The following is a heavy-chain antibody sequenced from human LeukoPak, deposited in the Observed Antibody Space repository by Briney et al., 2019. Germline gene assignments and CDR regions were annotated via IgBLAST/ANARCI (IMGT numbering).Heavy chain of an antibody. V-gene: IGHV3-7*01. J-gene: IGHJ4*02. CDR1: GFRFNTYW. Sequence: QPGGSLRLSCAASGFRFNTYWMSWVRQAPGKGLEWVANIKQDGNEKYYADSVKGRFTISRDNAKNSLYLQMNTLRSEDTAVYYCAKAPKRGSWYFDYWGQGTLVTVSS. CDR3: AKAPKRGSWYFDY. D-gene: IGHD6-13*01. CDR2: IKQDGNEK.